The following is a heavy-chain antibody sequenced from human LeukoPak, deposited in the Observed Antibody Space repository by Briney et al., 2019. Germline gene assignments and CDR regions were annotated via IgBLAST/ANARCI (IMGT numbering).Heavy chain of an antibody. CDR2: IIPIFGTA. V-gene: IGHV1-69*13. D-gene: IGHD1-7*01. CDR3: ARDLKGLTGTTGGWFDP. J-gene: IGHJ5*02. CDR1: GGTFSSYA. Sequence: ASVKVSCKASGGTFSSYAISWVRQAPGRGLEWMGGIIPIFGTANYAQKFQGRVTITADESTSTAYTELSSLRSEDTAVYYCARDLKGLTGTTGGWFDPWGQGTLVTVSS.